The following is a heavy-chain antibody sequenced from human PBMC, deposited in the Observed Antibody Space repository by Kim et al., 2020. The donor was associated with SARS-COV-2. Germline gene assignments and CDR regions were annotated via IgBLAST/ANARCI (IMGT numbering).Heavy chain of an antibody. J-gene: IGHJ4*02. D-gene: IGHD3-10*01. Sequence: SQKFEGRVTITRDTAASTAYMELSSLRSEDTAVYYCVRVPYYYGSGSYPYWGQGTLVTVSS. V-gene: IGHV1-3*01. CDR3: VRVPYYYGSGSYPY.